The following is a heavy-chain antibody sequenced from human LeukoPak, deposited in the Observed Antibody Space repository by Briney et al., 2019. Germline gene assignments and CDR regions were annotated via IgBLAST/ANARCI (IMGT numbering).Heavy chain of an antibody. CDR3: ARDPRRWAFGIHFDY. V-gene: IGHV4-30-4*02. D-gene: IGHD3-16*01. Sequence: PSETLSLTCTVSGGSISSGDYYWSWIRQPPGKGLEWIGYIYYSGSTYYNPSLKSRVTISVDTSKNHFSLRLNSVTAADTAVYHCARDPRRWAFGIHFDYWGQGTLVTVSS. J-gene: IGHJ4*02. CDR2: IYYSGST. CDR1: GGSISSGDYY.